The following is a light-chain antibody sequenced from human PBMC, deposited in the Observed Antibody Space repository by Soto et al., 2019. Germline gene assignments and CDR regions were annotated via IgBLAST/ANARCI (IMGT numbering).Light chain of an antibody. V-gene: IGKV3-20*01. CDR2: GAS. Sequence: DIVLTQSPGTLSLSPGERATLSCRASQSVSSSYLAWFQQKPGQPPRLLIYGASSRATGIPDRFSGSGSGTDFTLTISRLEPEDFAVYYCHQYGISRTFGQGTKLEIK. CDR1: QSVSSSY. CDR3: HQYGISRT. J-gene: IGKJ1*01.